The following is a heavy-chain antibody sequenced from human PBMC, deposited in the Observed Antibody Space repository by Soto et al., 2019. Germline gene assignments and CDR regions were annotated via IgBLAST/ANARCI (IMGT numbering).Heavy chain of an antibody. CDR2: ISSGSDTI. Sequence: GGSPRLSCAASGFSFSTYEMNWVRQAPGKGLEWVAYISSGSDTIHYADSVRGRFTVPRDNAKNSLYLQMNSLRVEDTALYYCARDRAAGGYWGQGTLVTVSS. V-gene: IGHV3-48*03. D-gene: IGHD6-13*01. CDR3: ARDRAAGGY. CDR1: GFSFSTYE. J-gene: IGHJ4*02.